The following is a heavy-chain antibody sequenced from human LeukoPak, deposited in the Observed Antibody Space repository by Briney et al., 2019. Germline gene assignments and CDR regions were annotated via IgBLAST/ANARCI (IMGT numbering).Heavy chain of an antibody. D-gene: IGHD3/OR15-3a*01. V-gene: IGHV4-59*01. J-gene: IGHJ2*01. CDR2: IYYSGST. Sequence: SETLSLTCTVSGGSISSYYWSWIRQPPGKGLEWIGYIYYSGSTNYNPSLKSRVTISVDTSKNQFSLKLSSVTAADTAVYYCARSGTGVGNWYFDLWGRGTPVTVSS. CDR1: GGSISSYY. CDR3: ARSGTGVGNWYFDL.